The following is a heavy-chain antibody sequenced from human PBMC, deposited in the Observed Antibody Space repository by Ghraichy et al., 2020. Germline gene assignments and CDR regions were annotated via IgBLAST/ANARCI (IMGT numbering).Heavy chain of an antibody. J-gene: IGHJ5*01. CDR3: ARRQRAAAGTDLTYWFDS. D-gene: IGHD6-13*01. CDR1: GGPATRRHYR. CDR2: IYYSGST. Sequence: SETLSLTCTVSGGPATRRHYRWTCTHPLLGKEQKWIGYIYYSGSTNYNPSLESRVTISVDTSKNQFSLNLRSVTAADTAVYYCARRQRAAAGTDLTYWFDSLGHGTLFTVS. V-gene: IGHV4-61*01.